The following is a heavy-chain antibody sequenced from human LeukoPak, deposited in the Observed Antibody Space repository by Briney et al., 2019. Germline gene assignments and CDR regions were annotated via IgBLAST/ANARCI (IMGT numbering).Heavy chain of an antibody. CDR3: ARDSSSWYSGWFDP. V-gene: IGHV4-59*01. CDR2: IYYSGST. D-gene: IGHD6-13*01. J-gene: IGHJ5*02. CDR1: GGSISSYY. Sequence: SETLSLTCTVSGGSISSYYWSWIRQPPGKGLEWIGYIYYSGSTNYNPSLKSRVTISVDTSKNQFSLKLSSVTAADAAVYYCARDSSSWYSGWFDPWGQGTLVTVSS.